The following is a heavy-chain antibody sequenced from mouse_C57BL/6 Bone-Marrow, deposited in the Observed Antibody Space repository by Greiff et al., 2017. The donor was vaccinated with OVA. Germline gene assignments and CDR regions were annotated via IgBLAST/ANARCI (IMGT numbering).Heavy chain of an antibody. V-gene: IGHV1-62-2*01. CDR2: FYPGSGSI. Sequence: VKLMESGAELVKPGASVKLSCKASGYTFTDYTIHWVKQRSGQGLEWIGWFYPGSGSIKYNEKFKDKATLTADKSSSTVYMELSRLTSEDSAVYFCARHEDGGTSFDYWGQGTTLTVSS. CDR1: GYTFTDYT. CDR3: ARHEDGGTSFDY. D-gene: IGHD4-1*01. J-gene: IGHJ2*01.